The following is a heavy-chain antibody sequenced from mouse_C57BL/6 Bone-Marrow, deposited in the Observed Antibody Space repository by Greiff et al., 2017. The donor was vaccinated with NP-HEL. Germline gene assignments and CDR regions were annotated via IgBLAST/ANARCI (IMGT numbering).Heavy chain of an antibody. J-gene: IGHJ4*01. CDR1: GFNIKDYY. CDR2: IDPEDGDT. D-gene: IGHD1-1*01. CDR3: TLYLRPSAMDY. V-gene: IGHV14-1*01. Sequence: VQLQQSGAELVRPGASVKLSCTASGFNIKDYYMHWVKQRPEQGLEWIGRIDPEDGDTEYAPKFQGKATLTADQSSNTAYMQLSSLTSEDTAVEYGTLYLRPSAMDYWGQGTAVTVSS.